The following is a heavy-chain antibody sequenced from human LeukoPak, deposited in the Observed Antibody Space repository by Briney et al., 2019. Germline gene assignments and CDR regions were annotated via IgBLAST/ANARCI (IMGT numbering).Heavy chain of an antibody. CDR1: GYTFTSYG. Sequence: WASVKVSFTASGYTFTSYGISWVRQAPGQGLEWMGWISAYNGNTNYAQKLQGRVTMTRNTSISTAYMELSSLRSEDTAVYYCARKYNWNGYMDVWGKGTTVTISS. V-gene: IGHV1-18*01. CDR3: ARKYNWNGYMDV. D-gene: IGHD1-1*01. J-gene: IGHJ6*03. CDR2: ISAYNGNT.